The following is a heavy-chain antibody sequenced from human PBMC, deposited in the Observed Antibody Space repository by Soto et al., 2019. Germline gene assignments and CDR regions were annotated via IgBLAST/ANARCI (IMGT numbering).Heavy chain of an antibody. CDR3: ATKGGGYYFQFDP. CDR2: ISSGGTTI. CDR1: GFTFSDYY. V-gene: IGHV3-11*01. Sequence: LRLSCAASGFTFSDYYMSWIRQAPGKGLEWVSYISSGGTTIYYADSVKGRFTISRDDAKNSLFLQMNSLRPEDTAVYFCATKGGGYYFQFDPWGQGTLVTVSS. J-gene: IGHJ5*02. D-gene: IGHD3-22*01.